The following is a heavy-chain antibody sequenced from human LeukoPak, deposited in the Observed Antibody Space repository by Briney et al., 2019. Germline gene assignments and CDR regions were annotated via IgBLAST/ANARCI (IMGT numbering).Heavy chain of an antibody. Sequence: SVTVSCRASGGTFSSCTISWVRQAPGQGLEWMGRIIPILGIANYAQKFQGRVTITADKSTSTAYMELSSLRSEDTAVYYCASYGDYGGDAFDIWGQGTMVTVSS. CDR2: IIPILGIA. CDR3: ASYGDYGGDAFDI. J-gene: IGHJ3*02. CDR1: GGTFSSCT. V-gene: IGHV1-69*02. D-gene: IGHD4-17*01.